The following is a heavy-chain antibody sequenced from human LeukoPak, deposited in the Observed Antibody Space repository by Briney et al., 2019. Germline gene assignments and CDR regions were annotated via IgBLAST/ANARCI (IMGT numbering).Heavy chain of an antibody. CDR2: IRSNSDGGTI. D-gene: IGHD3-22*01. V-gene: IGHV3-15*07. Sequence: GGSLRLSCATSGFTSSNAWVNWVRQAPGKGLEWVGRIRSNSDGGTIDYAVPVKGRFALSRDDSKNTLYLQMNSLQTEDTAVYYCATDFYDTTWGQGTLVTVSS. J-gene: IGHJ5*02. CDR3: ATDFYDTT. CDR1: GFTSSNAW.